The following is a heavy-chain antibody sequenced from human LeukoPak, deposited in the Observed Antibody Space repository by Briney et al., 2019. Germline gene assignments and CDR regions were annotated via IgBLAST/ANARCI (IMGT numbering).Heavy chain of an antibody. J-gene: IGHJ4*02. CDR2: MNPSGGST. CDR3: ARERGGDGYKNWDFDY. Sequence: GASVKVSCKASGYIFTSYYMHWVRQAPGQGLEWMGVMNPSGGSTSYAQKFQGRVTMTRDTFTSTVYMELSSLRSEDTAVYYCARERGGDGYKNWDFDYCGQGTLVTVSS. CDR1: GYIFTSYY. D-gene: IGHD5-24*01. V-gene: IGHV1-46*01.